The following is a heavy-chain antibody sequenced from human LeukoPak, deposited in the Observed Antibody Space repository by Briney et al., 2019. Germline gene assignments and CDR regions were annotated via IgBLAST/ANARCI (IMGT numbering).Heavy chain of an antibody. D-gene: IGHD2-15*01. V-gene: IGHV4-59*01. CDR3: ARDQCPEGSCYLAG. Sequence: KPSETLSLTCTVSGGSISNYYWSWIRQPPGKGLEWIGYIYYTGSTNYNPSLKSRVTISGDASKSQFSLKMSSVTAADTAVYYCARDQCPEGSCYLAGWGQGTLVTVSS. CDR1: GGSISNYY. CDR2: IYYTGST. J-gene: IGHJ4*02.